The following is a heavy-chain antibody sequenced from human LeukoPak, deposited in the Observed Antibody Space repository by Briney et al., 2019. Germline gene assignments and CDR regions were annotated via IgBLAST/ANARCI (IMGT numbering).Heavy chain of an antibody. V-gene: IGHV4-39*07. CDR3: ARSKWDDSSGYYNWFDP. D-gene: IGHD3-22*01. Sequence: SETLSLTCTVSGGSISSSSYYWGWIRQPPGKGLEWIGSIYYSGSTYYNPSLKSRVTISVDTSKNQFSLKLSSVTAADTAVYYCARSKWDDSSGYYNWFDPWGQGTLVTVSS. CDR1: GGSISSSSYY. CDR2: IYYSGST. J-gene: IGHJ5*02.